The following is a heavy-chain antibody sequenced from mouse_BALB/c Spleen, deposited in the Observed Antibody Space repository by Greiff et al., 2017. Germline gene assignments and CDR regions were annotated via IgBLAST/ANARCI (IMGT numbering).Heavy chain of an antibody. Sequence: QVQLQQSGAELVRPGTSVKVSCKASGYAFTNYLIEWVKQRPGQGLEWIGVINPGSGGTNYNEKFKGKATLTADKSSSTAYMQLSSLTSDYSAVYFCARLLPSYYYAMDYWGQGTSVTVSS. CDR1: GYAFTNYL. D-gene: IGHD2-12*01. CDR2: INPGSGGT. J-gene: IGHJ4*01. V-gene: IGHV1-54*01. CDR3: ARLLPSYYYAMDY.